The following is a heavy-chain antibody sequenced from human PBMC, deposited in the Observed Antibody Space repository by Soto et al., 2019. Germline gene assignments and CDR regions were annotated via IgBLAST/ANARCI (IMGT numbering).Heavy chain of an antibody. V-gene: IGHV3-15*01. Sequence: PGGSLRLSCAASGFTFSNAWMSWVRQAPGKGLEWVGRIKSKTDGGTTDYAAPVKGRFTISRDDSKNTLYLQMNSLKTEDTAVYYRTTVSLLWFGPDYWGQGTLVTVYS. J-gene: IGHJ4*02. D-gene: IGHD3-10*01. CDR1: GFTFSNAW. CDR2: IKSKTDGGTT. CDR3: TTVSLLWFGPDY.